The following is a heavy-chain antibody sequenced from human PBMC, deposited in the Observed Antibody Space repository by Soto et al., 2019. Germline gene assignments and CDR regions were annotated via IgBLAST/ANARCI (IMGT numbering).Heavy chain of an antibody. Sequence: ASVNVSCKVSGNTLTELSMHWVRQPPGKGLEWMGGFDPEDGETIYAQRFQGRVTMTEDTSTDTAYMELSSLRSEDTAVYYCATRHDFWSGYSDYYYGMDVWDQGTTVTSP. V-gene: IGHV1-24*01. J-gene: IGHJ6*02. CDR2: FDPEDGET. D-gene: IGHD3-3*01. CDR3: ATRHDFWSGYSDYYYGMDV. CDR1: GNTLTELS.